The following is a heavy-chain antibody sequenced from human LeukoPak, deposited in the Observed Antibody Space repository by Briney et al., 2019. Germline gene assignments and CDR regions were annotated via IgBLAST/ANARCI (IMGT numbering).Heavy chain of an antibody. V-gene: IGHV4-61*01. J-gene: IGHJ4*02. CDR2: IYYSGST. Sequence: SESLSQTCTVSDGSVSSGSYYWSWIRQPPEKGLEWSGYIYYSGSTKYNPSLKSRVTISVDTSKNQFSLKLSSVTAADTAVYYCAGCCSDADYWGQGTLVTVSP. CDR1: DGSVSSGSYY. CDR3: AGCCSDADY. D-gene: IGHD2-15*01.